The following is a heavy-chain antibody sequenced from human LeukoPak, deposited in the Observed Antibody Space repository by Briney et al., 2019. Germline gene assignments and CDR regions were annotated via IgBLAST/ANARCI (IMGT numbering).Heavy chain of an antibody. CDR1: RFTFSSYW. Sequence: GGSLRLSCAASRFTFSSYWMNWARQAPGKGLEWVGRIKPKTDGETTEYAAPVKDRFSISRDDSKSMMYLQMNSLKTEDTAVYYCITPLPYSAQGGQGTLVTVSS. V-gene: IGHV3-15*07. D-gene: IGHD2-21*01. CDR2: IKPKTDGETT. J-gene: IGHJ4*02. CDR3: ITPLPYSAQ.